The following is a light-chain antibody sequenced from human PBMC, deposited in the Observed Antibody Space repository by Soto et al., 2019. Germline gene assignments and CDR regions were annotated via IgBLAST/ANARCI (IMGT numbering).Light chain of an antibody. V-gene: IGLV2-23*03. CDR3: CSFAGGATFV. J-gene: IGLJ7*01. CDR2: EGN. Sequence: QSALTQPASVSGSPGQSITISCTGTSNDVGGYNLVSWYQQHPGKVPKLIIYEGNKRPSWVSDRFSGSKSGNTASLTISALQAEDEADYSCCSFAGGATFVFGGGTQLTVL. CDR1: SNDVGGYNL.